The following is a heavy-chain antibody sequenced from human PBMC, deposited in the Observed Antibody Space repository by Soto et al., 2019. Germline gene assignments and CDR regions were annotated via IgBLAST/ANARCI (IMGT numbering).Heavy chain of an antibody. D-gene: IGHD7-27*01. CDR3: ARDPKTSGGQHWAFNYFDS. CDR1: GFSFSISP. J-gene: IGHJ4*02. Sequence: GGSLRLSCAASGFSFSISPMHWVRQAPGKGPEWVALISYDGTNKFYADSVKGRFTTSRDNSKSTLYLQVDSLRPEDAAVYYCARDPKTSGGQHWAFNYFDSWGQGTLVTVSS. V-gene: IGHV3-30-3*01. CDR2: ISYDGTNK.